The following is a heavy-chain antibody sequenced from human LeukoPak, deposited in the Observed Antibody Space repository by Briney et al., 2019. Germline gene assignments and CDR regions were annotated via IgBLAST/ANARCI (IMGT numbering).Heavy chain of an antibody. Sequence: GGSLRLSCSASGLLFNDYSMNWVRQAPGKGLEWISYIGIDSGNTHYADFVRGRFVISADRATNSVYLHMTRLRVDDTAVYYCARDFRFAFDNWGQGTLVTVSS. CDR3: ARDFRFAFDN. V-gene: IGHV3-48*01. CDR1: GLLFNDYS. J-gene: IGHJ4*02. D-gene: IGHD3-10*01. CDR2: IGIDSGNT.